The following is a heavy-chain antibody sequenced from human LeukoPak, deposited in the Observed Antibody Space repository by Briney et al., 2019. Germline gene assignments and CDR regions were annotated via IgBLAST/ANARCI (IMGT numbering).Heavy chain of an antibody. CDR2: IKQDGSKN. CDR1: GFTFSTYW. V-gene: IGHV3-7*01. Sequence: PGGSLRLSCVASGFTFSTYWMSWVRQAPGKGLEWVANIKQDGSKNYYVESVKGRFTISRDNAKNSLYLQMNGLRVEDTAVYYCARDKIVGATYFDYWGQGTLVTVSS. J-gene: IGHJ4*02. D-gene: IGHD1-26*01. CDR3: ARDKIVGATYFDY.